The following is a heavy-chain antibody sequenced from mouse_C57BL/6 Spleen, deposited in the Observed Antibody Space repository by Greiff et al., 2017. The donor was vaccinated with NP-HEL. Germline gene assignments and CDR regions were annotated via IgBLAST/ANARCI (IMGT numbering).Heavy chain of an antibody. D-gene: IGHD1-1*01. CDR3: ARTTVVGDYFDY. Sequence: EVQRVESGGDLVKPGGSLKLSCAASGFTFSSYGMSWVRQTPDKRLEWVATISSGGSYTYYPDSVKGRFTISRDNAKNTLYLQMSSLKSEDTAMYYCARTTVVGDYFDYWGQGTTLTVSS. CDR1: GFTFSSYG. V-gene: IGHV5-6*01. CDR2: ISSGGSYT. J-gene: IGHJ2*01.